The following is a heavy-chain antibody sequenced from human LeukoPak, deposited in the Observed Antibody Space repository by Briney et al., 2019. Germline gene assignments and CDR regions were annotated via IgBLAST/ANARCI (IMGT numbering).Heavy chain of an antibody. CDR3: ARDGVAAGIYFDY. Sequence: GGSLRLSCAVSGFTFSSHWMSWVRQAPGKGLEWVANINQDGSEKHYVDSVKGRFTISRDNAKNSLYLQMNSLRVEDTAVYYCARDGVAAGIYFDYWGQGTLVTVSS. D-gene: IGHD6-13*01. J-gene: IGHJ4*02. CDR1: GFTFSSHW. CDR2: INQDGSEK. V-gene: IGHV3-7*01.